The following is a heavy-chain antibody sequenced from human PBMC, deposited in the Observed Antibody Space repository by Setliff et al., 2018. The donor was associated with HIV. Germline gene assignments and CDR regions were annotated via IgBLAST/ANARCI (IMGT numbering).Heavy chain of an antibody. D-gene: IGHD6-6*01. V-gene: IGHV1-18*04. CDR3: AREGGLDWGFVAARTRWFDP. Sequence: ASVKVSCKASGYAFSNYGINWVRQAPGQGLEWMGWVSGYNGNIRYAEKFQGRLTLTTDTSTTTAYMDLTSLRSDDTAVYYCAREGGLDWGFVAARTRWFDPWGQGTLVTVSS. CDR1: GYAFSNYG. J-gene: IGHJ5*02. CDR2: VSGYNGNI.